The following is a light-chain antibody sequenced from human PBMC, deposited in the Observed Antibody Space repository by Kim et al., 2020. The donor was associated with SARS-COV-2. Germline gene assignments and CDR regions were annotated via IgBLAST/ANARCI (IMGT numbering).Light chain of an antibody. Sequence: QSMLIQPPSASGTPGQRVTISCSGSSSNIERNYVYWYQQVPGTAPKVLIYRNNERPSGVPERFTAAKSGTSASLAISGLRSEDEADYYCAAWDDSLSGRVFGGGTKLTVL. V-gene: IGLV1-47*01. CDR3: AAWDDSLSGRV. J-gene: IGLJ3*02. CDR2: RNN. CDR1: SSNIERNY.